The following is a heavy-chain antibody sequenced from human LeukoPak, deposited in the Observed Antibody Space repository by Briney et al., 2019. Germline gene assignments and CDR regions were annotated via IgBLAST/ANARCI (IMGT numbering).Heavy chain of an antibody. CDR1: GYTFTSYA. J-gene: IGHJ6*04. CDR2: TNAGNGNT. Sequence: ASVNVSCKASGYTFTSYAMHWVRPAPGQRIEWMGWTNAGNGNTKYSQKFQGRVTITRDTSASTAYMELSSLRSEDTAVYYCARERITMVRGVIDGMDVWGKGTTVTVSS. D-gene: IGHD3-10*01. V-gene: IGHV1-3*01. CDR3: ARERITMVRGVIDGMDV.